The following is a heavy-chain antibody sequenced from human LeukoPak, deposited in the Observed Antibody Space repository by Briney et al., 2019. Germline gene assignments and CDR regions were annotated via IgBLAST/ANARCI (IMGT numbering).Heavy chain of an antibody. D-gene: IGHD4-17*01. J-gene: IGHJ4*02. CDR1: GFSVTNNY. V-gene: IGHV3-21*01. Sequence: PGGSLRLSCAVSGFSVTNNYMNWVRQAPGKRLEWLSSITSSGSHMYYADSVKGRFTISRDNAKGSLYLQMNSLSAEDAAVYYCASFMTTVTIPDYWGQGTLVTVSS. CDR3: ASFMTTVTIPDY. CDR2: ITSSGSHM.